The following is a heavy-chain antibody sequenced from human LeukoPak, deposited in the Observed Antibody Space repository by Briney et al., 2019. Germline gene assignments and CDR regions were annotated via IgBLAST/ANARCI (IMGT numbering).Heavy chain of an antibody. Sequence: PGGSLRLSCAASGFTFSSYSMNWVRQAPGKGLEWVSYISSSGSTIYYADSVKGRFTISRDNAKNSLYLQMNSLRAEDTAVYYCARVRAGVTMVRGVIEAHFDYWGQGTLVTVSS. CDR3: ARVRAGVTMVRGVIEAHFDY. CDR2: ISSSGSTI. D-gene: IGHD3-10*01. J-gene: IGHJ4*02. V-gene: IGHV3-48*04. CDR1: GFTFSSYS.